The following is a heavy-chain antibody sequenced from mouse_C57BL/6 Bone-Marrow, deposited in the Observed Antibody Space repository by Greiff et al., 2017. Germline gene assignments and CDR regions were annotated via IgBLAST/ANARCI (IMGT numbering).Heavy chain of an antibody. CDR3: AREGITTVVATPPWFAY. CDR2: IDPSDSYT. V-gene: IGHV1-50*01. Sequence: QVQLQQPGAELVKPGASVKLSCKASGYTFTSYWMQWVKQRPGQGLEWIGEIDPSDSYTNYNQKFKGKATLTVDTSSSTAYMQLSSLTSEDSAVYYGAREGITTVVATPPWFAYWGQGTLVTVSA. CDR1: GYTFTSYW. D-gene: IGHD1-1*01. J-gene: IGHJ3*01.